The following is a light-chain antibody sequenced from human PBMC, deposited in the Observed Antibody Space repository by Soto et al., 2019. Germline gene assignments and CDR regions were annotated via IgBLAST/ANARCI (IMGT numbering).Light chain of an antibody. J-gene: IGLJ1*01. CDR2: EVR. V-gene: IGLV2-14*01. Sequence: QSVLTQPASVSGSPGQSITISCTGTSSDIGGYDYVSWYQQRPGKAPKLMIYEVRYRPSGVSNRSSGSKSGNMASLTISGLQAEDEAVYYCCSYTRTSNHYFFGSGTKVTVL. CDR1: SSDIGGYDY. CDR3: CSYTRTSNHYF.